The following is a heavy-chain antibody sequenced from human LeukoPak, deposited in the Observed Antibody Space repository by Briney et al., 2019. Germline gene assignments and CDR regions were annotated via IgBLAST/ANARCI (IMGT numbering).Heavy chain of an antibody. V-gene: IGHV4-61*02. J-gene: IGHJ4*02. CDR3: ARSRGGINYGLNFFDS. Sequence: SETLSLTCTVSGGSISSGSYYWSWIRQPAGKGLEWIRRIYTSGSNNYNPSLKSRVTISVDTSKNQFSLNVSSVTAADTAMYYCARSRGGINYGLNFFDSWGQGTLVSVSS. D-gene: IGHD3-10*01. CDR2: IYTSGSN. CDR1: GGSISSGSYY.